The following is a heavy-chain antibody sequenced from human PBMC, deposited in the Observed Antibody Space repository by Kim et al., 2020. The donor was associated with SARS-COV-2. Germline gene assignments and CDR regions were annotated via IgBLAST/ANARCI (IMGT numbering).Heavy chain of an antibody. CDR2: LYYTGST. V-gene: IGHV4-31*03. Sequence: SETLSLTCTVSGGSITSDGYFWSWIRQRPGKGLEWIGYLYYTGSTYYNPSLRSRVTILVDTSKTQFSLKLSSLTAADTAVYYCARVSGSGSSTRLDYWGQGTLVTVSS. CDR3: ARVSGSGSSTRLDY. CDR1: GGSITSDGYF. D-gene: IGHD3-10*01. J-gene: IGHJ4*02.